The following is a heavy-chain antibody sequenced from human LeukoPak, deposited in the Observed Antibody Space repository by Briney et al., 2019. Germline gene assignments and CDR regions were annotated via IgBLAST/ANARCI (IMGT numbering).Heavy chain of an antibody. CDR3: AREATGSGSYYLDY. D-gene: IGHD1-26*01. CDR2: IYYSGST. Sequence: SETPSLTCTVSGGSISGYYWSWIRQPPGKGMEWIGYIYYSGSTNYNPSLKSRVTISLDTSKNQFSLKLSSVTAADTAVYYCAREATGSGSYYLDYWGQGTLVTVSS. CDR1: GGSISGYY. J-gene: IGHJ4*02. V-gene: IGHV4-59*01.